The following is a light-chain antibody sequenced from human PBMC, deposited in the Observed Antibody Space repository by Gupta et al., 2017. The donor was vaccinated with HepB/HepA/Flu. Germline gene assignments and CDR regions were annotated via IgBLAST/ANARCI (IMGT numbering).Light chain of an antibody. CDR3: SSFTISSTVV. J-gene: IGLJ2*01. Sequence: QSALTQPASVSGSPGQSIIISCTGTSSDVGGYNYVSWYQQHPGKVPKVMIYDVSNRPSGISNRFSGSKSGNTASLTISGLQAEDEADYYCSSFTISSTVVFGGGTKLTVL. CDR2: DVS. V-gene: IGLV2-14*01. CDR1: SSDVGGYNY.